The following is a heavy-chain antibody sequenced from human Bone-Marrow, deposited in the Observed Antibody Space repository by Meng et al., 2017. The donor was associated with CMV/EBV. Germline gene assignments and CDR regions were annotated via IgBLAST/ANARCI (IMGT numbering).Heavy chain of an antibody. J-gene: IGHJ4*02. D-gene: IGHD6-13*01. CDR2: IIPIFGTA. V-gene: IGHV1-69*05. CDR3: ATPFEGIAAAGMRY. CDR1: GDTSTDDY. Sequence: SVKVSCKTSGDTSTDDYMHWVRQAPGQGLEWMGGIIPIFGTANYAQKFQGRVTITTDESTSTAYMELSSLRSEDTAVYYCATPFEGIAAAGMRYWGQGTLVTVSS.